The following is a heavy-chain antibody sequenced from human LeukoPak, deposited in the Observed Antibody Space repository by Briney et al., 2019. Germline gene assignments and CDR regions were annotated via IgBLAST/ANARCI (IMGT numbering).Heavy chain of an antibody. V-gene: IGHV3-30*18. CDR2: ISYDGSNK. Sequence: GGSLGLSCAASGFTFSSYGMHWVRQAPGKGLEWVAVISYDGSNKYYADSAKGRFTISRDNSKNTLYLQMNSLRAEDTAVYYCANPEIVGATDDAFDIWGQGTMVTVSS. CDR1: GFTFSSYG. J-gene: IGHJ3*02. D-gene: IGHD1-26*01. CDR3: ANPEIVGATDDAFDI.